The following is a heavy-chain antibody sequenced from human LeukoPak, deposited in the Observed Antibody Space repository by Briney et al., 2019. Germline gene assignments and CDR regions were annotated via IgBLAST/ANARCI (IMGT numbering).Heavy chain of an antibody. CDR3: ARGRREWLVRRGFDY. Sequence: ASVKVSCKASGYTFTGYYMHWVRQAPGQGLEWMGWINPNSGGTNYAQKFQGWVTMTRDTSISTAYMELSRLRSDDTAVYYCARGRREWLVRRGFDYWGQGTLVTVSS. J-gene: IGHJ4*02. CDR2: INPNSGGT. D-gene: IGHD6-19*01. CDR1: GYTFTGYY. V-gene: IGHV1-2*04.